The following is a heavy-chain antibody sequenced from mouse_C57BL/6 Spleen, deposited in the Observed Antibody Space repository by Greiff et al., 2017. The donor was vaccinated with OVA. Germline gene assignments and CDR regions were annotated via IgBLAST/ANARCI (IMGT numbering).Heavy chain of an antibody. J-gene: IGHJ2*01. D-gene: IGHD1-1*01. CDR1: GYTFTDHT. CDR3: AREEVDGSSLYFDY. V-gene: IGHV1-78*01. Sequence: VKLVESDAELVKPGASVKISCKVSGYTFTDHTIHWMKQRPEQGLEWIGYIYPRDGSTKYNEKFKGKATLTADQSSSTAYMQINRLTSEDSAVYFCAREEVDGSSLYFDYWGQGTTLTVSS. CDR2: IYPRDGST.